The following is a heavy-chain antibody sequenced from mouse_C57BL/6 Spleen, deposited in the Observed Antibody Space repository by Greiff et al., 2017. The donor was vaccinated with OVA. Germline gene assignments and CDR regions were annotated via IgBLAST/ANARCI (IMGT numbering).Heavy chain of an antibody. J-gene: IGHJ2*01. Sequence: QVQLQQSGPELVKPGASVKISCKASGYAFRSSWMNWVKQRPGKGLEWIGRIYPGDGDTNYNGKFKGKATLTADKSSSTAYMQLSSLTSEDSAVYFCARRSDSSGYFDYWGQGTTLTVSS. V-gene: IGHV1-82*01. D-gene: IGHD3-2*02. CDR3: ARRSDSSGYFDY. CDR2: IYPGDGDT. CDR1: GYAFRSSW.